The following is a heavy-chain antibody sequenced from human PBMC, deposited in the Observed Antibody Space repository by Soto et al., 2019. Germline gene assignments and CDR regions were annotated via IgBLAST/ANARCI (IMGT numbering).Heavy chain of an antibody. D-gene: IGHD1-26*01. CDR2: IYYSGST. J-gene: IGHJ4*02. V-gene: IGHV4-31*03. CDR3: AREGGIVGATAADY. CDR1: GGSISSGGYY. Sequence: QVQLQESGPGLVKPSQTLSLTCTVSGGSISSGGYYWSWIRQHPGKGLEWMGYIYYSGSTYYNPSLKSRVTISVDTSKNQFSLKLGSVTAADTAVYYCAREGGIVGATAADYWGQGTLVTVSS.